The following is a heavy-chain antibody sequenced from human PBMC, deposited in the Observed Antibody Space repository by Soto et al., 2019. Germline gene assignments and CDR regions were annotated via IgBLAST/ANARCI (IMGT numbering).Heavy chain of an antibody. V-gene: IGHV4-34*01. D-gene: IGHD4-17*01. Sequence: QVQLQQWGAGLLKPSETLSLTCAVYGGSFSGYYWSWIRQPPGKGLEWIGEINHSGSTNYNPSLKGRLTISVDTSKNQFSLKLSSVTAADTAVYYCARTRNDYGDYVDYWGQGTLVTVSS. CDR2: INHSGST. CDR1: GGSFSGYY. J-gene: IGHJ4*02. CDR3: ARTRNDYGDYVDY.